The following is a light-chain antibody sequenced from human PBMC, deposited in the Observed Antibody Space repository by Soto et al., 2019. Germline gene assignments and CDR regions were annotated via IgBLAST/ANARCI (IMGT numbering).Light chain of an antibody. CDR1: XXXLGSNT. J-gene: IGLJ3*02. V-gene: IGLV1-44*01. Sequence: QSVLTQPPSASGXXXXRVXXXXXGXXXXLGSNTVNWYQQVPGTAPKLLIYNNNQRPSGVPDRFSGSKSGTSASLAISGLQSEDEGDYYCAAWDDRLNGWVLGGGTKLTVL. CDR2: NNN. CDR3: AAWDDRLNGWV.